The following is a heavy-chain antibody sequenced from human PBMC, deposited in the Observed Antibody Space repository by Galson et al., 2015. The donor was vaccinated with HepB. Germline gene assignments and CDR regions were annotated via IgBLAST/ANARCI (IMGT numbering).Heavy chain of an antibody. Sequence: ETLSLTCTVSGGSISSNYWSWLRQPPGKGPEWIAYISDSGTTDYNPSLRSRVHISIDTSRNQFSLKLSSVAAADTALYYCARLTGYDFYNWFDPWGQGTRVTVSS. J-gene: IGHJ5*02. CDR3: ARLTGYDFYNWFDP. V-gene: IGHV4-59*01. D-gene: IGHD5-12*01. CDR2: ISDSGTT. CDR1: GGSISSNY.